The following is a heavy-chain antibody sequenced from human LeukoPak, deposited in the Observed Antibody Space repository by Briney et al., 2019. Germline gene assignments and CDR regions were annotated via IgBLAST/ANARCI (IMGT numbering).Heavy chain of an antibody. V-gene: IGHV3-66*01. D-gene: IGHD4-23*01. J-gene: IGHJ4*02. CDR1: GFSVSNNY. CDR2: IHNDGST. Sequence: PGGALRLSCAASGFSVSNNYMNWVRQAPGKGVEWGSVIHNDGSTYYADSVKGRFTIPRDNSKNILFLQINRLRGEDTAVYYCARDRPYGGKGDFAYWGQGPLVTVSS. CDR3: ARDRPYGGKGDFAY.